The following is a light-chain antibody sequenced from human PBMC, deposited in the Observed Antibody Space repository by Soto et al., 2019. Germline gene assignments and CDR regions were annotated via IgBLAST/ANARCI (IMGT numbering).Light chain of an antibody. V-gene: IGKV3-20*01. Sequence: EIVLTQSPGTLSLSPGXRATLSCRASQSVDNTYLAWYQQKPGQAPRLLIYGASSRPTGIPDRFSGSGSGTDFTLTISRLEPEDFAVYYCHHYGSSPPYTFGQGTKVDIK. J-gene: IGKJ2*01. CDR2: GAS. CDR1: QSVDNTY. CDR3: HHYGSSPPYT.